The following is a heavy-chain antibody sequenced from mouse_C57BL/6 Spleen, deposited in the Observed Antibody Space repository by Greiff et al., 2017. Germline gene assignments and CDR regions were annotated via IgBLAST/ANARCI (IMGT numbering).Heavy chain of an antibody. J-gene: IGHJ1*03. Sequence: QVQLQESGAELVKPGASVKLSCKASGYTFTEYTIHWVKQRSGQGLEWIGWFYPGSGSIKYNEKFKDKATLTADKSSSTVYMELSILTSEDSAVHFCTRHGDYYATSYGGYFDDWGTGTTVTVAA. CDR2: FYPGSGSI. D-gene: IGHD1-1*01. V-gene: IGHV1-62-2*01. CDR3: TRHGDYYATSYGGYFDD. CDR1: GYTFTEYT.